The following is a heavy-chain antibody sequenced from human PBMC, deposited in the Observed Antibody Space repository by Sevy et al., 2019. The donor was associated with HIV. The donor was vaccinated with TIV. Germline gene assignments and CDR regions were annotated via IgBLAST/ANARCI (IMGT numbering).Heavy chain of an antibody. CDR3: AGDKGYYGSGSYYWDYYYYGMDV. CDR2: IYYSGST. J-gene: IGHJ6*02. Sequence: SETLSLTCTVSGGSISSYYWSWIRQPPGKGLEWIGYIYYSGSTNYNPSLKSRVTISVDTSKNQFSLKLGSVTAADTAVYYCAGDKGYYGSGSYYWDYYYYGMDVWGQGTTVTVSS. D-gene: IGHD3-10*01. CDR1: GGSISSYY. V-gene: IGHV4-59*01.